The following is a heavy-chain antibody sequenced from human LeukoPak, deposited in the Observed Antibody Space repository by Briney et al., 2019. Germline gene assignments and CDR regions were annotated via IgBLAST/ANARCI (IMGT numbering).Heavy chain of an antibody. Sequence: ASVKVSCKASGYTFTSYDINWVRQATGQGLEWMGWMNPNSGNTGYAQKFQGRVTMTRNTSISTAYMELSSLRSEDTAVYYCARYVYGDLELDYWGQGTLVTVSS. V-gene: IGHV1-8*01. J-gene: IGHJ4*02. CDR1: GYTFTSYD. D-gene: IGHD4-17*01. CDR3: ARYVYGDLELDY. CDR2: MNPNSGNT.